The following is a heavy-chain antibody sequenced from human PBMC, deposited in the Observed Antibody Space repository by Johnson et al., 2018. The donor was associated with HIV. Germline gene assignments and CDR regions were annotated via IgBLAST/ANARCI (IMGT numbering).Heavy chain of an antibody. CDR1: GFTFSSYW. CDR3: VSSGWFDAAFDI. CDR2: IKQDGSEK. V-gene: IGHV3-7*02. J-gene: IGHJ3*02. D-gene: IGHD6-19*01. Sequence: VQLVESGGGLVQPGGSLRLSCAASGFTFSSYWMSWVRQAPGKGLEWVAIIKQDGSEKYYVDSVKGRFTISRDNAKNSLYLQMNSLRAEDTAVYYSVSSGWFDAAFDIWGQGTMVTVSS.